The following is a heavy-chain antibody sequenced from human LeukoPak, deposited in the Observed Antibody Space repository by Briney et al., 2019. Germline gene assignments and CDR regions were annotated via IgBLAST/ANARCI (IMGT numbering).Heavy chain of an antibody. CDR1: GGSISSGSYY. CDR3: ARRWDSSDYWYFDL. Sequence: SETLSLTCTVSGGSISSGSYYWSWIRQPAGKGLEWIGRIYTSGSTNYNPSLKSRVTISVDTSKNQFSLKLSSVTAADTAVYYCARRWDSSDYWYFDLWGRGTLVTVSS. D-gene: IGHD3-22*01. CDR2: IYTSGST. J-gene: IGHJ2*01. V-gene: IGHV4-61*02.